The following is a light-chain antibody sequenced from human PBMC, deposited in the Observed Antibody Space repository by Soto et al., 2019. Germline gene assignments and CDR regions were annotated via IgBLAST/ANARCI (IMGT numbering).Light chain of an antibody. V-gene: IGKV1-6*01. CDR2: AAS. Sequence: AIQMTQSPSSLSASVGDRVTISCRASQVIGNDLAWYQQKPGKAPRLLIFAASNLQSGVPSRFSGSGSGTDFTLTISRLQPEDFATYYFLQFYNFSWTFGQGTKVEIK. CDR1: QVIGND. CDR3: LQFYNFSWT. J-gene: IGKJ1*01.